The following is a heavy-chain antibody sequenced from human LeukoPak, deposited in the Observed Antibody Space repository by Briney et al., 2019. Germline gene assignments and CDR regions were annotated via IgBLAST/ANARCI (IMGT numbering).Heavy chain of an antibody. J-gene: IGHJ6*03. V-gene: IGHV1-69*13. CDR3: ARSRNSSGYYYYYYMDV. CDR2: IIPIFGTE. Sequence: GASVKVSCKASGGTFSSYAISWVRQAPGQGLEWMGGIIPIFGTETYAQKFQGRVTITAHESTSTAYMELSSLRSEDTAVYYCARSRNSSGYYYYYYMDVWGKGTTVTVSS. CDR1: GGTFSSYA. D-gene: IGHD3-22*01.